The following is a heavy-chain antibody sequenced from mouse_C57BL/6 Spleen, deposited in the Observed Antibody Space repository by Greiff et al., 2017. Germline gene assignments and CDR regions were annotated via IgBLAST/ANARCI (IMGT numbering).Heavy chain of an antibody. CDR1: GYSITSGYY. J-gene: IGHJ4*01. D-gene: IGHD2-10*01. V-gene: IGHV3-6*01. Sequence: DVPLQESGPGLVKPSQSLSLTCSVTGYSITSGYYWNWIRQFPGNKLEWMGYISYDGSNNYNPSLKNRISITRDTSKNQFFLKLNSVTTEDTATYYCASPYPYAMDYWGQGTSVTVSS. CDR3: ASPYPYAMDY. CDR2: ISYDGSN.